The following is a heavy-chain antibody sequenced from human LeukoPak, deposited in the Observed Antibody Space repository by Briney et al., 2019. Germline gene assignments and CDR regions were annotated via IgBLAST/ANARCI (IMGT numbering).Heavy chain of an antibody. J-gene: IGHJ2*01. CDR2: ISHDGAST. Sequence: GGSQRLSCAASGYTFYNYAVTWVRQAPGKGLEWVSGISHDGASTHYADSVKGRFTISRDNSKNTVFLQMDSLRAEDTAVYFCAKYGSGQLWLLGWYFDFWGRGTLVSVSS. V-gene: IGHV3-23*01. CDR3: AKYGSGQLWLLGWYFDF. CDR1: GYTFYNYA. D-gene: IGHD3-16*01.